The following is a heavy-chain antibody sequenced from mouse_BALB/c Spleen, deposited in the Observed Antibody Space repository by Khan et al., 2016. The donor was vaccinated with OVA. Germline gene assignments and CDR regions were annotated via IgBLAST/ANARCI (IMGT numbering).Heavy chain of an antibody. D-gene: IGHD2-13*01. CDR1: GYSITSDYA. CDR3: ARSLYYGDAYAMDY. J-gene: IGHJ4*01. Sequence: EVQLQESGPGLVKPSQSLSLTCTVTGYSITSDYAWNWIRQLPGNKLEWMGYISSTGSTSYNPSLKSRISITRDTSKNQFFLHLNSVTTEDTATXYCARSLYYGDAYAMDYWCQGTSVTVSS. V-gene: IGHV3-2*02. CDR2: ISSTGST.